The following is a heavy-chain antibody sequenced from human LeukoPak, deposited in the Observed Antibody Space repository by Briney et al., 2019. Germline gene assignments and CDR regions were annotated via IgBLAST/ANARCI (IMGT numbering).Heavy chain of an antibody. V-gene: IGHV4-59*01. CDR1: GGSISSYY. D-gene: IGHD1-26*01. J-gene: IGHJ5*02. Sequence: SETLSLTCTVSGGSISSYYWSWIRQPPGKGLEWIGYFYYSGSTYYNPSLKSRLTISADTSKNQFSLKLSSVTAADTAVYYCARVITVGANNWFDPWGQGTLVTVSS. CDR3: ARVITVGANNWFDP. CDR2: FYYSGST.